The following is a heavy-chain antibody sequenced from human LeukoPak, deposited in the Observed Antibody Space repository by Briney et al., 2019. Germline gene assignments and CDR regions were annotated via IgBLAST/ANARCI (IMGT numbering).Heavy chain of an antibody. Sequence: GDSLKISCKGSGYNFTKYWIGWVRQMPGKGLERMAIIYPGDSDARYSPSFQGQVTISVAKSISTAFLQWSSLKASDTAMYYCARQRVVAPAATDAFDIWGQGTMVTVSS. CDR3: ARQRVVAPAATDAFDI. D-gene: IGHD2-2*01. CDR2: IYPGDSDA. V-gene: IGHV5-51*01. CDR1: GYNFTKYW. J-gene: IGHJ3*02.